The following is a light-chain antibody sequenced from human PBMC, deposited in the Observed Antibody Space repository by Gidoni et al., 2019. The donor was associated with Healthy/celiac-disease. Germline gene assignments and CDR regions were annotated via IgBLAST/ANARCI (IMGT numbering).Light chain of an antibody. Sequence: DIVMTQSPLSLPVTPGEPASISCRSSQSLLHSNGYNYLDWYLQKPGQSPQLLIYLGSNRASGVPDRFSGSGSGTDFTLKISRVEAEDVGVYYCMQALQTPRLFXGXTKVEIK. CDR1: QSLLHSNGYNY. CDR2: LGS. CDR3: MQALQTPRL. V-gene: IGKV2-28*01. J-gene: IGKJ4*01.